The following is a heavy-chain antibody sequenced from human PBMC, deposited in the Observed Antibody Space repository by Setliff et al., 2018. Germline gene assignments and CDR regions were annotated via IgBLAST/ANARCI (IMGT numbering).Heavy chain of an antibody. CDR3: ARDPLPKHYDVVTGYYSAPNYYYMDV. CDR2: LNPKNNDT. J-gene: IGHJ6*03. V-gene: IGHV1-2*02. CDR1: GYTFTDYY. D-gene: IGHD3-9*01. Sequence: ASVKVSCKTSGYTFTDYYIHWVRQAPGEGLEWMGWLNPKNNDTSYAQKFLGRVTMTRDTSIGAAYMELITLRSDDTALYYCARDPLPKHYDVVTGYYSAPNYYYMDVWGKGTTVTVSS.